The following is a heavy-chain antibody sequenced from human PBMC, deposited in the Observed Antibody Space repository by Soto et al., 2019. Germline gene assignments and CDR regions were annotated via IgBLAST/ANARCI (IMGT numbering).Heavy chain of an antibody. J-gene: IGHJ4*02. Sequence: QAHLVQSGAEVKKPGASVKVSCKGSGYDFTTYGITWVRQAPGQGLEWMAWISAHNGNTDYAQKLQGRVTVTRDTSTSTAYMELRSLRSDDTAVYYCARGRYGDYWGQGALVTVSS. V-gene: IGHV1-18*01. D-gene: IGHD1-1*01. CDR1: GYDFTTYG. CDR3: ARGRYGDY. CDR2: ISAHNGNT.